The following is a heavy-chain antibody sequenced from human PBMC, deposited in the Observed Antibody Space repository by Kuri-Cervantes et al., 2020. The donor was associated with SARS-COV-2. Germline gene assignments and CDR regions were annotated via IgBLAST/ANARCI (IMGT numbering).Heavy chain of an antibody. V-gene: IGHV4-39*01. J-gene: IGHJ6*03. CDR3: ARRKYAGYMDV. CDR1: GDSISSGDYY. CDR2: IDYSGST. Sequence: GSLRLSCTVSGDSISSGDYYWGWIRQPPVKGLEWIGSIDYSGSTYYNPSLKSRVTISVDTSKNQFSLKLSSVTAADTAVYYCARRKYAGYMDVWGKGTTVTVSS. D-gene: IGHD2-2*01.